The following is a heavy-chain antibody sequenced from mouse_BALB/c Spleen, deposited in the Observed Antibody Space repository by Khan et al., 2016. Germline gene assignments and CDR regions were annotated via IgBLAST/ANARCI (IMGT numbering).Heavy chain of an antibody. CDR2: IHYSGST. Sequence: EVQLQESGPDLVKPSQSLSLTCTVTGFSITSDYSWHWIRQFPGNKLEWMGYIHYSGSTNYNPSLKSRISITRDTSKNQFFLQLNSVTTEDTATFDCASYYNGWAPWFAYWGQGTLVTVSA. V-gene: IGHV3-1*02. CDR3: ASYYNGWAPWFAY. D-gene: IGHD1-1*01. CDR1: GFSITSDYS. J-gene: IGHJ3*01.